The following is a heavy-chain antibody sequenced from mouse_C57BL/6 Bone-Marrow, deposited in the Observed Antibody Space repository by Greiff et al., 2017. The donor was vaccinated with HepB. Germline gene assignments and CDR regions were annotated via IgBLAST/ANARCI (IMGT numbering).Heavy chain of an antibody. V-gene: IGHV1-69*01. D-gene: IGHD2-4*01. J-gene: IGHJ4*01. CDR1: GYTFTSYW. CDR3: ARGDYDGNPYAMDY. Sequence: QVQLKQPGAELVMPGASVKLSCKASGYTFTSYWMHWVKQRPGQGLEWIGEIDPSDSYTNYNQKFKGKSTLTVDKSSSTAYMQLSSLTSEDSAVYYCARGDYDGNPYAMDYWGQGTSVTVSS. CDR2: IDPSDSYT.